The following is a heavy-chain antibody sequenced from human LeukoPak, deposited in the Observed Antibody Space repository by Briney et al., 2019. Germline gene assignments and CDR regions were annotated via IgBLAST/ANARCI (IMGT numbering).Heavy chain of an antibody. Sequence: GGSLRLSCAASGFTFSSYSMNWVRQAPGKELEWVSSISSSSSYIYYADSVKGRFTISRDNAKNSLYLQMNSLRAEDTAVYYCARDGPGSGVLYWFDPWGQGTLVTVSS. CDR2: ISSSSSYI. CDR1: GFTFSSYS. J-gene: IGHJ5*02. CDR3: ARDGPGSGVLYWFDP. D-gene: IGHD1-26*01. V-gene: IGHV3-21*01.